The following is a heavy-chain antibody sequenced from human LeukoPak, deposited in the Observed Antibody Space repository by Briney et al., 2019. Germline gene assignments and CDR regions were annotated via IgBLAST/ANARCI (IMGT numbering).Heavy chain of an antibody. V-gene: IGHV4-59*08. Sequence: SETLSLTCTVSGGSISTYYWSWVRQPPGKGLEWIGYIYYIGSTNYNPSLKSRVTISVDTSKNQFSLKLSSVTAADTAVYYCARLYYDIWPGYFYLDSWGQGTLVTVSS. CDR3: ARLYYDIWPGYFYLDS. CDR2: IYYIGST. CDR1: GGSISTYY. D-gene: IGHD3-9*01. J-gene: IGHJ5*01.